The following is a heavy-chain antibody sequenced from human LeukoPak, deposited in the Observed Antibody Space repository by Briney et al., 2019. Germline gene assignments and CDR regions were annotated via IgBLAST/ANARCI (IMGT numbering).Heavy chain of an antibody. J-gene: IGHJ6*02. CDR2: ISSSGSTI. CDR1: GFTFSSYE. D-gene: IGHD2-21*02. V-gene: IGHV3-48*03. Sequence: PGGSLRLSCAASGFTFSSYEMNWVRQAPGKGLEWVSYISSSGSTIYYADSVKGRFTISRDNSKNTLYLQMNSLRAEDTAVYYCARDRSAGGGYCGGDCYWNYYGMDVWGQGTTVTVSS. CDR3: ARDRSAGGGYCGGDCYWNYYGMDV.